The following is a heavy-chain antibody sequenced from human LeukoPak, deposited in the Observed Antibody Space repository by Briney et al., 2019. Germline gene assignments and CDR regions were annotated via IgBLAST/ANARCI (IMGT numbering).Heavy chain of an antibody. CDR3: VKDRVLGGFGELDY. V-gene: IGHV3-30*02. Sequence: PGGSLRLSCAASGFTFRNYGMHWVRQAPGKGLEWVAFIRFDESDQYYANSVKGRFTISRDNSQNTVYLQVNSLRPEDTALYFCVKDRVLGGFGELDYWGQGTLVTVSS. J-gene: IGHJ4*02. D-gene: IGHD3-10*01. CDR1: GFTFRNYG. CDR2: IRFDESDQ.